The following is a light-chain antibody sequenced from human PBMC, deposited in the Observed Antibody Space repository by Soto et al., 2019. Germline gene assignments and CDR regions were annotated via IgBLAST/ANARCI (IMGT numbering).Light chain of an antibody. V-gene: IGKV3-15*01. CDR1: KSVSSN. Sequence: EAAMTQSPATLSVSPGERPTLSCRASKSVSSNLAWYQQKPGQAPRLLIYDASTRATGIPARFSGSGSGTDFTLTISSLESEDFAVYYCQQYNTWPLTFGPGTKVDIK. CDR2: DAS. J-gene: IGKJ3*01. CDR3: QQYNTWPLT.